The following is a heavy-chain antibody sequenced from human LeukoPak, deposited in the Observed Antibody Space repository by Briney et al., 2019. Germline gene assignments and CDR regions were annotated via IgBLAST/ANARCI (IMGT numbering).Heavy chain of an antibody. CDR1: GFTFSDYY. V-gene: IGHV3-11*04. D-gene: IGHD6-6*01. Sequence: GGSLRLSCAASGFTFSDYYMSWIRQAPGEGLEWVSYISTGGVTIYYADSVKGRFTISRDNAKNSLYLQMNSLRAEDTAVYYCARDRSDSSSSNWFDHWGQGTLVTVSS. CDR3: ARDRSDSSSSNWFDH. CDR2: ISTGGVTI. J-gene: IGHJ5*02.